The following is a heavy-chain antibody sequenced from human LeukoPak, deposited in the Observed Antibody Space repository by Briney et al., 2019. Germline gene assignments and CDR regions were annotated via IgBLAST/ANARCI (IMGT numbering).Heavy chain of an antibody. V-gene: IGHV5-51*01. J-gene: IGHJ6*02. CDR2: IYPGDSDT. CDR1: GYSFTSYW. CDR3: ARGPSYSSSWAFYYYGMDV. Sequence: GASLKISCTGSGYSFTSYWIGWVRQMPGKGLEWMGIIYPGDSDTRYSPSFQGQVTISADKSISTAYLQWSSLKASDTAMYYCARGPSYSSSWAFYYYGMDVWGQGTTVTVSS. D-gene: IGHD6-13*01.